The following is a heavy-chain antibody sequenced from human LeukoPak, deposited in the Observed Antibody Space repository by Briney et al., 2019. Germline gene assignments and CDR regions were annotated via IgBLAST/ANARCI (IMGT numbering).Heavy chain of an antibody. D-gene: IGHD1-26*01. CDR3: ARGLGDGSYYPYFDY. Sequence: SETLSLTCAVYGGSFSGYYWIWIRQPPGKGLEWLGEINHSGTTNYNPPLKSRVTISVDTSKNQFSLNLSSVTAADTGVYYCARGLGDGSYYPYFDYWGQGTLVTVSS. CDR2: INHSGTT. CDR1: GGSFSGYY. V-gene: IGHV4-34*01. J-gene: IGHJ4*02.